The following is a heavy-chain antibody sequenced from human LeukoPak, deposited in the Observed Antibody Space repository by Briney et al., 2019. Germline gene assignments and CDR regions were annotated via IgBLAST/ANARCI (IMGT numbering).Heavy chain of an antibody. J-gene: IGHJ3*02. D-gene: IGHD3-3*01. Sequence: PSETLSLTCTVSGVSISSYYWSWIRQPPGKGLEWIGYIYYSGSTNYNPSLKSRVTISVDTSKNQFSLKLSSVTAADTAVYYCARGRYYDFWSGYWVYDAFDIWGQGTMVTVSS. CDR1: GVSISSYY. CDR3: ARGRYYDFWSGYWVYDAFDI. V-gene: IGHV4-59*01. CDR2: IYYSGST.